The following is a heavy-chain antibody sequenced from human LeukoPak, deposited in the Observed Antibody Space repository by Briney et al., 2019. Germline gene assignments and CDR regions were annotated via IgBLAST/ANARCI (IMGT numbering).Heavy chain of an antibody. Sequence: SETLSLTCIVSGGSISSYYWSWIRQPPGKGLEWIGYIYYSGSTNYNPSLKNRVTISVDTSKNQFSLKLSSVTAADTAVYYCASFLSGWYSYWGQGTLVTVSS. CDR3: ASFLSGWYSY. CDR2: IYYSGST. CDR1: GGSISSYY. D-gene: IGHD6-19*01. V-gene: IGHV4-59*08. J-gene: IGHJ4*02.